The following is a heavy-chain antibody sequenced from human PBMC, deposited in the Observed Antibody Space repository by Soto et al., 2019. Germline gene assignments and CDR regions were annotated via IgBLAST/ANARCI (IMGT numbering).Heavy chain of an antibody. CDR1: GYTFTRYY. CDR2: ISLSGGST. Sequence: ASVKVSCKSSGYTFTRYYIHWVRQAPGQGLEWMGIISLSGGSTSYAQNFQGRITMTRDTSTSTVYMELSSLRSEDTAVYYCARDHYDFWSGQNPPYFDYWGQGTLVTVSS. CDR3: ARDHYDFWSGQNPPYFDY. J-gene: IGHJ4*02. D-gene: IGHD3-3*01. V-gene: IGHV1-46*01.